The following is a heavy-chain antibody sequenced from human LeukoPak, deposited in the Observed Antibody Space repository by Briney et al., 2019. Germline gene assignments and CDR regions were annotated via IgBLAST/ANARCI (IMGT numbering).Heavy chain of an antibody. CDR3: ARGPVAYFDY. D-gene: IGHD4-23*01. CDR1: GFTFSSYE. CDR2: ISSSGSTI. V-gene: IGHV3-48*03. J-gene: IGHJ4*02. Sequence: GGSLRLSCAASGFTFSSYEMNWVHQAPGKGLEWVSYISSSGSTIYYADSVKGRFTISRDNAKNSLYLQMNSLRAEDTAVYYCARGPVAYFDYWGQGTLVTVSS.